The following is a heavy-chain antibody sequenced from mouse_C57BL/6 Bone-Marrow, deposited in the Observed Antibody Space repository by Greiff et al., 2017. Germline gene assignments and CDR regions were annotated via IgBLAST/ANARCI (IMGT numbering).Heavy chain of an antibody. CDR1: GYTFTSYW. CDR2: IYPSDSET. V-gene: IGHV1-61*01. Sequence: QVQLQQPGAELVRPGSSVKLSCKASGYTFTSYWMDWVKQRPGQGLEWIGNIYPSDSETHYNQKFKDKATLTVDKSSSTAYMQLSSLTSEDSAVYYCARKAKYYYAMDYWGQGTSVTVSS. CDR3: ARKAKYYYAMDY. J-gene: IGHJ4*01.